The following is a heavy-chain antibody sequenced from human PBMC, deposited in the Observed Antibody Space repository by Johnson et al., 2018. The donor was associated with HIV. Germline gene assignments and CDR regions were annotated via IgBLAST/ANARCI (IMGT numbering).Heavy chain of an antibody. CDR1: GFSFSTYW. D-gene: IGHD3-22*01. V-gene: IGHV3-20*04. Sequence: VQLVESGGGLVQPGGSLRLSCAASGFSFSTYWMSWVRQAPGKGLEWVSGISWNGGSTGYADSVKGRFSISRDNAKNSLYLQMNSLRAEDTAVYYCARDRSDMIPTQGPEDAFDIWGQGTLVTVSS. CDR2: ISWNGGST. CDR3: ARDRSDMIPTQGPEDAFDI. J-gene: IGHJ3*02.